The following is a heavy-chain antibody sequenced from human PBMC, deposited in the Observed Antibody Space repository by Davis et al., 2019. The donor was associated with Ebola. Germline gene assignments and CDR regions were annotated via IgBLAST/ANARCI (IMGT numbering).Heavy chain of an antibody. CDR1: GGSISSYY. CDR2: IYYSGST. V-gene: IGHV4-59*08. CDR3: SRLRREFDY. D-gene: IGHD5-24*01. Sequence: SETLSLTCTVSGGSISSYYWSWIRQPPGKGLEWIGYIYYSGSTNYNPSLKSRVTISVDTSKNQFPLKLSSVTAADTAVYYCSRLRREFDYWGQGTLVTVSS. J-gene: IGHJ4*02.